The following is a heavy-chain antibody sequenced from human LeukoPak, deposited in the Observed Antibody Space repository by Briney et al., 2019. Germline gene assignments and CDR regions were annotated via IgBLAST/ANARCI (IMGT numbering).Heavy chain of an antibody. CDR1: GFTFSSYA. Sequence: GGSLRLSCAASGFTFSSYAMHWVRQAPGKGLEWVAVISYDGSNKYYADSVKGRFTISRDNSKNTLYLQMNSLRAEDTAVYYCARDSTGPMVRGVMYFDYWGQGTLVTVSS. D-gene: IGHD3-10*01. CDR3: ARDSTGPMVRGVMYFDY. CDR2: ISYDGSNK. J-gene: IGHJ4*02. V-gene: IGHV3-30-3*01.